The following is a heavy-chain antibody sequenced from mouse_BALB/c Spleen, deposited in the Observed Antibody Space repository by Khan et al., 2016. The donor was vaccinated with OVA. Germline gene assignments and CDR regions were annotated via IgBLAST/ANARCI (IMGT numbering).Heavy chain of an antibody. J-gene: IGHJ2*01. D-gene: IGHD2-3*01. CDR1: GYSITSDYA. CDR2: ISYSGST. V-gene: IGHV3-2*02. Sequence: EVQLVETGPGLVKPSQSLSLTCTVTGYSITSDYAWNWIRQFPGNKLEWMGYISYSGSTNYNPSLKSRISITRDTSKNQFFLQLNSVTTEDTATYYCGRSMMENWGQGTTLTVSS. CDR3: GRSMMEN.